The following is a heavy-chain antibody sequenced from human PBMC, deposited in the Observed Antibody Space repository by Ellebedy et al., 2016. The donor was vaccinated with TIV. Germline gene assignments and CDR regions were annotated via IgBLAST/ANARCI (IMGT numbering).Heavy chain of an antibody. D-gene: IGHD3-16*02. CDR1: GYTFTSYG. Sequence: ASVKVSCKASGYTFTSYGISWVRQAPGQGLEWMGWISAYNGNTNYAQKFQGRVTITADKSTSTAYMELSSLRSEDTAVYYCARDWEGDVGDYVWGSYRTPFDYWGQGTLVTVSS. J-gene: IGHJ4*02. CDR3: ARDWEGDVGDYVWGSYRTPFDY. V-gene: IGHV1-18*01. CDR2: ISAYNGNT.